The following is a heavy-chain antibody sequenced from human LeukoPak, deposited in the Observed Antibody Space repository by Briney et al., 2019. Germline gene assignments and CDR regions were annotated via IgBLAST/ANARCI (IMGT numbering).Heavy chain of an antibody. CDR3: ATGPGYSSGWYIWGISGY. J-gene: IGHJ4*02. CDR1: EYSLTELS. D-gene: IGHD6-19*01. Sequence: ASVKVSRTVSEYSLTELSMHWVGQAPGKGLEWMGGFDPEDGIRIYAQKFQGRVTMTEDTSTDTAYMELNSLRSEDTAVYYCATGPGYSSGWYIWGISGYWGQGTLVTVSS. V-gene: IGHV1-24*01. CDR2: FDPEDGIR.